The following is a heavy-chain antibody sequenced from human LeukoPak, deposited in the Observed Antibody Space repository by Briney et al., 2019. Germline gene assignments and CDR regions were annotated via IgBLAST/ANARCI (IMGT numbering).Heavy chain of an antibody. D-gene: IGHD2-15*01. Sequence: ASVKVSCKASRYDFTTNFIHRVRQAPGQGLEWMGTINPSVGSTTYGQRFPGRVTMTRDTSTTTVYMDLSSLTSEDTAIYYCAKGYCTGASCYVLDSWGQGTLVTVSS. CDR3: AKGYCTGASCYVLDS. J-gene: IGHJ4*02. CDR2: INPSVGST. CDR1: RYDFTTNF. V-gene: IGHV1-46*01.